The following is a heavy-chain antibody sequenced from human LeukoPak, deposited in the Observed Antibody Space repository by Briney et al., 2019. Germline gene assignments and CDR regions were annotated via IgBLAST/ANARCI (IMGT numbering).Heavy chain of an antibody. D-gene: IGHD1-26*01. Sequence: SESLSLTCTVSGGSISSYYWSWIRQPPGKGLEWIGYISYSGSTNYNPSLKSRVTISLDTSKNQFSLKLSSVTAADTAMYYCASSRYTGSYSTIDFWGQGTLVTVSS. V-gene: IGHV4-59*01. J-gene: IGHJ4*02. CDR3: ASSRYTGSYSTIDF. CDR2: ISYSGST. CDR1: GGSISSYY.